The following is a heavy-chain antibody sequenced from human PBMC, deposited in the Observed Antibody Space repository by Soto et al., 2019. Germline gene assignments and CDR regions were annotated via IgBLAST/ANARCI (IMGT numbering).Heavy chain of an antibody. D-gene: IGHD1-20*01. Sequence: VQLVESGGGLVQPGGSLRLSGAASGFTFSSYWIHWVRQAPGKGLVWVSRINSDGSSTTYADSVKGRFTISRDNAKNTLYLQMNSLRAEDTAVYYCAREGNNWDDGFDYWGQGTLVTVSS. CDR2: INSDGSST. CDR3: AREGNNWDDGFDY. V-gene: IGHV3-74*01. CDR1: GFTFSSYW. J-gene: IGHJ4*02.